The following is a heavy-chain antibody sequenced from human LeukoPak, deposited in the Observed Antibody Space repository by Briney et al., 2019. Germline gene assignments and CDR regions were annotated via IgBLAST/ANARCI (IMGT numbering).Heavy chain of an antibody. CDR3: ARDSYGDLNY. CDR2: IYYSGST. J-gene: IGHJ4*01. Sequence: PLETQSLTCTVSGGSVSSGSYYWSCIRQPPGKALEWIGYIYYSGSTNYNPSLKSRVTISVDTSKNQFSLKLSSVTAADTAVYYCARDSYGDLNYWGQGTLVTVSS. D-gene: IGHD4-17*01. CDR1: GGSVSSGSYY. V-gene: IGHV4-61*01.